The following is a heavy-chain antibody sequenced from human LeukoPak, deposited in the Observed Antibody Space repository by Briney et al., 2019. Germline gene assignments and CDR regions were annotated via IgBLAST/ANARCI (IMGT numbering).Heavy chain of an antibody. D-gene: IGHD1-14*01. Sequence: AGGSLRLSCTVSGFTVSSNSMSWVRQAPGKGLEWVSFIYSGTIHYSDSVKGRFTISRDNSKNTMYLQMNSLRAEDTAVYYCAKAVRFTTRHGFDYWGQGTLVTVSS. CDR2: IYSGTI. J-gene: IGHJ4*02. V-gene: IGHV3-53*01. CDR1: GFTVSSNS. CDR3: AKAVRFTTRHGFDY.